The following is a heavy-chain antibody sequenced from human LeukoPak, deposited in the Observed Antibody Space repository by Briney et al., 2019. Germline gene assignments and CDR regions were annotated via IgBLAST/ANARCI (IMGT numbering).Heavy chain of an antibody. V-gene: IGHV3-53*01. Sequence: PGGSLRLSCAASGFTVSSNYMSWVRQAPGKGLEWVSVIYSGGSTYYADSVKGRFTISRDNSKNTLYLQMNSLRAEDTAVYYCARVWYDILTGYVDYWGQGTLATVSS. CDR2: IYSGGST. D-gene: IGHD3-9*01. CDR3: ARVWYDILTGYVDY. CDR1: GFTVSSNY. J-gene: IGHJ4*02.